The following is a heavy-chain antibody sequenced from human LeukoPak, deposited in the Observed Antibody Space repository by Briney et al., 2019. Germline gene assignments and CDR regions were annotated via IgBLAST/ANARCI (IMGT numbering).Heavy chain of an antibody. J-gene: IGHJ4*02. CDR2: IYHSGST. D-gene: IGHD3-9*01. CDR3: ARGSLRYFDWLSPYYFDY. V-gene: IGHV4-59*01. CDR1: GGSISTYY. Sequence: PSETLSLTCTVSGGSISTYYWNWIRQPPGKGLEWIGYIYHSGSTNYNPSLQSRVTISVDTSKNQFSLKLSSVTAADTAVYYCARGSLRYFDWLSPYYFDYWGQGTLVTVSS.